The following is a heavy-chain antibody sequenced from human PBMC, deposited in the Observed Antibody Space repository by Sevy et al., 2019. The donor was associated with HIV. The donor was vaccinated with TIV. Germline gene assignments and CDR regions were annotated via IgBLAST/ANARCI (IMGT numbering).Heavy chain of an antibody. D-gene: IGHD3-22*01. CDR1: GFTFSSYG. V-gene: IGHV3-30*18. CDR2: ISYDGSNK. CDR3: AKSASPYYYDSSGYYFDY. J-gene: IGHJ4*02. Sequence: GGSLRLSCAASGFTFSSYGMHWVRQAPGKGLEWVAVISYDGSNKYYADSVKGRFTISRDNSKNTLYLQMNSLRAEETAVYYCAKSASPYYYDSSGYYFDYWGQGTLVTVSS.